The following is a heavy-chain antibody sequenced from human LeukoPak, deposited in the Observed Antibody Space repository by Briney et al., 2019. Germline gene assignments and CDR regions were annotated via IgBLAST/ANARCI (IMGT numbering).Heavy chain of an antibody. CDR1: GGSMSSYY. CDR2: ISYRGSN. D-gene: IGHD6-6*01. J-gene: IGHJ4*02. CDR3: ARGGSRSYTSSTLDY. V-gene: IGHV4-59*12. Sequence: SETLSLTCTVSGGSMSSYYWNWIRQSPGKGLEWIGSISYRGSNNYNPSLKSRVTISIDTSKNRFSLKVSSVIAADTAMYYCARGGSRSYTSSTLDYWGQGTLVTVSS.